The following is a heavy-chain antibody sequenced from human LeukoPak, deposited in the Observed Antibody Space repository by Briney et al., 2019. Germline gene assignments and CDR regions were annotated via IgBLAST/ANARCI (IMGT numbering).Heavy chain of an antibody. Sequence: SETLSLTCTVSGGSISSHYWSWIRQPPGKGLEWIGEINHSGSTNYNPSLKSRVTISVDTSKNQFSLKLSSVTAADTAVYYCARTEERRDGYNGLDCWGQGTLVTVSS. CDR2: INHSGST. J-gene: IGHJ4*02. CDR3: ARTEERRDGYNGLDC. D-gene: IGHD5-24*01. V-gene: IGHV4-34*01. CDR1: GGSISSHY.